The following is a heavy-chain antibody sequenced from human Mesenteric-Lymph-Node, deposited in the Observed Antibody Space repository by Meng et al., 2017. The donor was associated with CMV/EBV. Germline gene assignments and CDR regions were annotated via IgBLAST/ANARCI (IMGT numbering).Heavy chain of an antibody. CDR2: ISYDGSNK. CDR1: GFTFSSYA. CDR3: ARVHESYSFDS. V-gene: IGHV3-30-3*01. J-gene: IGHJ4*02. D-gene: IGHD1-26*01. Sequence: GGSLRLSCVGSGFTFSSYAMHWVRQAPGRGLEWVAYISYDGSNKYYRESVKGRFTISRDNSRDTLFLEMNSLRDEDMALYYCARVHESYSFDSWGQGTLVTVSS.